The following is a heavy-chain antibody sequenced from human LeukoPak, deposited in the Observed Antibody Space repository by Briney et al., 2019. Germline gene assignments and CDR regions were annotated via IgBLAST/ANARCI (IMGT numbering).Heavy chain of an antibody. CDR1: GFTFSSHG. J-gene: IGHJ4*02. D-gene: IGHD5-18*01. Sequence: GRSLRLSCAASGFTFSSHGMHWVRQAPGKGLEWVAVIWYDGSNKYYADSVKGRFTISRDNAKNSLYLQMNSLGAEDTAVYYCARDLVQLWSKDFWGQGTLVTVSS. V-gene: IGHV3-33*01. CDR3: ARDLVQLWSKDF. CDR2: IWYDGSNK.